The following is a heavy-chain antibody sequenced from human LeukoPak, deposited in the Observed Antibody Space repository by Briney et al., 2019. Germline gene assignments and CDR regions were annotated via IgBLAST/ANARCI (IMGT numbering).Heavy chain of an antibody. CDR1: GFTFSSYA. J-gene: IGHJ4*02. D-gene: IGHD5-12*01. Sequence: WGSLRLSCAASGFTFSSYAMSWVRQAPGKGLEWVSAISGSGGSTYYADSVKGRFTISRDNSKNTLYLQMNSLRAEDTAVYYCAKSPVDIVATPFDYWGQGTLVTVSS. CDR2: ISGSGGST. V-gene: IGHV3-23*01. CDR3: AKSPVDIVATPFDY.